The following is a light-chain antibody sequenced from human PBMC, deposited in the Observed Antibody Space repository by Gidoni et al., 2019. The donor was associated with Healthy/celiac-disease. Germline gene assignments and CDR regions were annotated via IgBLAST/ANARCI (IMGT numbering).Light chain of an antibody. CDR3: QQYDNRQT. CDR2: DAS. V-gene: IGKV1-33*01. CDR1: QDISNY. J-gene: IGKJ2*01. Sequence: DIQMTQSPSSLSASVGVRVTITCQASQDISNYLNWYQQKPGKAPKLLIYDASNLETGVPSRFSGSGSGKDFTFTISSLQPEDIATYYCQQYDNRQTFGQGTKLESK.